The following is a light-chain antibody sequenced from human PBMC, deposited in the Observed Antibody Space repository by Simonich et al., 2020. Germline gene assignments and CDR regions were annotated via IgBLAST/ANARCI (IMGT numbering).Light chain of an antibody. V-gene: IGLV2-11*01. CDR1: SSDVGGYNY. CDR3: CSYAGSYTLV. J-gene: IGLJ2*01. Sequence: QSALTQPRSVSGSPGQSVTISCTGTSSDVGGYNYVSWYQHHPGKAPNIMIYDVSKRPSGFHGRFSGSNAGNTASLTISGIQAEDEADYYCCSYAGSYTLVFGGGTKLTVL. CDR2: DVS.